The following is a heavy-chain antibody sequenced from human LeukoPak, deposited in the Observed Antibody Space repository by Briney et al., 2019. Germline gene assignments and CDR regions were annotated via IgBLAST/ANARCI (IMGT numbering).Heavy chain of an antibody. CDR2: VSYSGST. Sequence: SETLSLTCTVSGDSVNNYYWGWIRQPPGMGLDWIGLVSYSGSTYYSPSLKRRLTISLDTSKNQFSLKLSSVTAADTAVYYCARAAYVWGSYSFFFDYWGQGTLVTVSS. V-gene: IGHV4-59*08. J-gene: IGHJ4*02. CDR1: GDSVNNYY. D-gene: IGHD3-16*01. CDR3: ARAAYVWGSYSFFFDY.